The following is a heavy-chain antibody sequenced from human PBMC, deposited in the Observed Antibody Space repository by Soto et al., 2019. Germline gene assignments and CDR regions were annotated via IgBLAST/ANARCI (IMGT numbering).Heavy chain of an antibody. CDR2: INAGNGNT. V-gene: IGHV1-3*01. CDR1: WSGLNISH. J-gene: IGHJ6*04. Sequence: VSAKPFWSGLNISHMPFVRSSPAERLEWMGWINAGNGNTKYSQKFQGRVTITRDTSASTAYMELSSLRSEDTAVYDCASTAVAKGYYYYGMEVWGKGTT. CDR3: ASTAVAKGYYYYGMEV. D-gene: IGHD6-19*01.